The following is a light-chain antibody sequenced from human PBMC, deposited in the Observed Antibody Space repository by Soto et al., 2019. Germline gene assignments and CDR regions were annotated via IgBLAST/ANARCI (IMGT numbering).Light chain of an antibody. CDR3: QQYNSYST. CDR2: DAS. Sequence: IQLYKSPSTLSAYIGDSVTLTCRASQSISSWLAWYQQKPGKAPKLLIYDASSLESGVPSRFSGSGSGTEFTLTISSLQPDDFATYYCQQYNSYSTFGQGTKVDIK. CDR1: QSISSW. V-gene: IGKV1-5*01. J-gene: IGKJ1*01.